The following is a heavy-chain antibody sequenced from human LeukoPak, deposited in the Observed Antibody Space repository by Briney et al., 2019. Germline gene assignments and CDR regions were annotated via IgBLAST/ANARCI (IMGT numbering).Heavy chain of an antibody. Sequence: GGSLRLSCAASGFSFSGHWMHWARQLPGKGLVWVSRISPTGSTMSYADSVKGRFTVSRDNAKNTLYLQVNNLRAEDTAVYYCARGPSSNWSGLDFWGQGTLLTVSS. D-gene: IGHD6-13*01. CDR3: ARGPSSNWSGLDF. V-gene: IGHV3-74*01. CDR2: ISPTGSTM. CDR1: GFSFSGHW. J-gene: IGHJ4*02.